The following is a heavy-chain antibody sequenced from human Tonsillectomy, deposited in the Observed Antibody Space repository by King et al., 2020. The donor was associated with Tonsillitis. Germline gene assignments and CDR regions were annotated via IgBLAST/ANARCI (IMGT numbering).Heavy chain of an antibody. Sequence: QLVQSGGGVVQPGGSLRLSCAASGFSFSSYGMHWVRQAPGKGLEWVAFIRYDGSNKYSADSVKGRFTISRDNSKNTLYLQMNSLRHEDTAMYYCAKAPPVGYYDSSGYPIDYWGQGTLVTVSS. CDR2: IRYDGSNK. J-gene: IGHJ4*02. V-gene: IGHV3-30*02. D-gene: IGHD3-22*01. CDR1: GFSFSSYG. CDR3: AKAPPVGYYDSSGYPIDY.